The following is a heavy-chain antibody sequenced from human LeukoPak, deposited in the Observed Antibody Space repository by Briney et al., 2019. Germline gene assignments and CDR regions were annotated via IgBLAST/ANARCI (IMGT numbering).Heavy chain of an antibody. CDR1: GYTFTSYD. D-gene: IGHD3-10*01. CDR3: ARRGWFGELSTEYNWFDP. J-gene: IGHJ5*02. CDR2: MNPNSGNT. V-gene: IGHV1-8*01. Sequence: GASVKVSCKASGYTFTSYDINWVRQATGQGLEWTGWMNPNSGNTGYAQKFQGRVTMTRNTSISTAYMELSSLRSEDTAVYYCARRGWFGELSTEYNWFDPWGQGTLVTVSS.